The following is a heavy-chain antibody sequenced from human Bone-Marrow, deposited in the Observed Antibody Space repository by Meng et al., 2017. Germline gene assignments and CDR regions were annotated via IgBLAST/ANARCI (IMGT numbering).Heavy chain of an antibody. Sequence: GESLKISCAASGFTFSDYYMSRIRQAPGKGLEWVSYISSSGSTIYYADSVKGRFTISRDNAKNSLYLQMNSLRAEDTAVYYCARGRPTGYSSSWYLFDYWGQGTLVTVSS. D-gene: IGHD6-13*01. CDR3: ARGRPTGYSSSWYLFDY. CDR2: ISSSGSTI. J-gene: IGHJ4*02. V-gene: IGHV3-11*01. CDR1: GFTFSDYY.